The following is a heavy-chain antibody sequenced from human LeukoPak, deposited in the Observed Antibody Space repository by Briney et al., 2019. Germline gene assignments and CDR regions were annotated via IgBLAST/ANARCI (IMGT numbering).Heavy chain of an antibody. CDR1: GFTFSSYA. CDR2: ISYDGSNK. D-gene: IGHD2-15*01. Sequence: GRSLRLSCAASGFTFSSYAMHWVRQAPGKGLEWVAVISYDGSNKYYADSVKGRFTISRDNSKNTLYLQMNSLRAEDTAVYYCARGLLPLYYYGMDVWGQGTTVTVSS. CDR3: ARGLLPLYYYGMDV. V-gene: IGHV3-30*04. J-gene: IGHJ6*02.